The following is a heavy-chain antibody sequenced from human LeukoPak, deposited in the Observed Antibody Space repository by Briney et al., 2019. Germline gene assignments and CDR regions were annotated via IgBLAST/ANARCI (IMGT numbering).Heavy chain of an antibody. V-gene: IGHV4-39*07. J-gene: IGHJ3*02. CDR2: IFYSGST. CDR1: GGSISTSNYY. D-gene: IGHD3-22*01. CDR3: ARGSITMMQEGAFDI. Sequence: SETLSLTCTVSGGSISTSNYYWGWIRQPPGKGLEWIGNIFYSGSTYYDPSLKSRVTISVDTSKNQFSLKLSFVTAADTAVYYCARGSITMMQEGAFDIWGQGTMVTVSS.